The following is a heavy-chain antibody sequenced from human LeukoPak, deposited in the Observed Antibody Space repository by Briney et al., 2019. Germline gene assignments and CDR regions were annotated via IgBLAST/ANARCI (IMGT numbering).Heavy chain of an antibody. V-gene: IGHV1-69*04. J-gene: IGHJ4*02. Sequence: ASVTVSFKASGGTFSSYAISWVRQAPGQGLEWMGRIIPILGIANYAQKFQGRVTITADKSTSTAYMELSSLRSEDTAVYYCASSMTTVTTIVYWGQGTLVTVSS. CDR3: ASSMTTVTTIVY. CDR2: IIPILGIA. D-gene: IGHD4-17*01. CDR1: GGTFSSYA.